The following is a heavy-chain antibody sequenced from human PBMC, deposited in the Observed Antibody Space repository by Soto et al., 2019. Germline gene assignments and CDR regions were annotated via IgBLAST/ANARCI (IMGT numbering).Heavy chain of an antibody. CDR3: ARDSRLWGSTGWKRENLFDI. D-gene: IGHD3-16*01. V-gene: IGHV1-69*19. J-gene: IGHJ3*02. Sequence: QVQLEQSGAEVKRPGSSVKVSCKTSGGNFNTYPISWVRQAPGHRLEWMGKIIPIFGTPDYAQKFQGRVTCNADEATTTVYMELRSLKSDDSAVYYCARDSRLWGSTGWKRENLFDIWGQGTMVTVSS. CDR2: IIPIFGTP. CDR1: GGNFNTYP.